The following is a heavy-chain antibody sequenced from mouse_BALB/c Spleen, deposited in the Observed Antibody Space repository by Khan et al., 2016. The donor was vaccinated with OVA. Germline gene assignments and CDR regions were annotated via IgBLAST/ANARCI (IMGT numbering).Heavy chain of an antibody. CDR2: ISYDGIN. J-gene: IGHJ2*01. CDR1: GFSFTSGCY. Sequence: EVQLQESGPGLVKPSQSLSLTCSVTGFSFTSGCYWNWIRQFPGNKLEWMGYISYDGINNYSPSLKNRISITRDTSKNQFFLKLNSVTNEDTATYYCARDETAPYYFDYWGQGTTLTVSS. CDR3: ARDETAPYYFDY. V-gene: IGHV3-6*02. D-gene: IGHD4-1*01.